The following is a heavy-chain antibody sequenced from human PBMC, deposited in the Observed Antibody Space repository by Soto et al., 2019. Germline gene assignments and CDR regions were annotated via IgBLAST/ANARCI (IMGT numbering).Heavy chain of an antibody. V-gene: IGHV1-69*13. J-gene: IGHJ6*02. CDR1: GGTNSRYA. CDR2: IIPIFGTA. CDR3: ARGEVATTGANYYYGMDV. Sequence: SVKVSCKGSGGTNSRYAISWVRQATGQGLEWMGGIIPIFGTANYAQKFQGRVTITADESTSTAYMELSSLRSEDTAVYYCARGEVATTGANYYYGMDVWGQGTTVTVSS. D-gene: IGHD5-12*01.